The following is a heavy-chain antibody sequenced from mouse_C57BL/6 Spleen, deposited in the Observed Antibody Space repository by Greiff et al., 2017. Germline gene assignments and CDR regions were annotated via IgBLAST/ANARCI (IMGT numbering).Heavy chain of an antibody. J-gene: IGHJ4*01. V-gene: IGHV1-5*01. Sequence: EVQLQESGTVLARPGASVKMSCKTSGYTFTSYWMHWVKQRPGQGLEWLGAIYPGNSDTSYNQKFKGKAKLTAVTSASTAYMALSSLTNEDSAVYYCQGRLLDYAMDYWGQGTSVTVSS. CDR2: IYPGNSDT. CDR3: QGRLLDYAMDY. CDR1: GYTFTSYW. D-gene: IGHD1-1*01.